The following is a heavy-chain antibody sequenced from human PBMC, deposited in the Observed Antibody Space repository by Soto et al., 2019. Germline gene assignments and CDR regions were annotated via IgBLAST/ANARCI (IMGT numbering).Heavy chain of an antibody. V-gene: IGHV4-59*01. J-gene: IGHJ3*02. CDR2: IYYSGST. CDR1: GGSISGYC. Sequence: SETLSLTCTVSGGSISGYCWSWIRQPPGKGLEWIGYIYYSGSTNYNPSLKSRVTISLDTSRDQFSLKLSSVTAAYTAVYYCVRGGLYCSTTSCYSDAFDIWGQGTMVTVSS. CDR3: VRGGLYCSTTSCYSDAFDI. D-gene: IGHD2-2*01.